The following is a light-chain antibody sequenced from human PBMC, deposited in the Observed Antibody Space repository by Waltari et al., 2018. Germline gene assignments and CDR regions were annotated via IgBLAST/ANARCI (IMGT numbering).Light chain of an antibody. V-gene: IGKV2-30*01. J-gene: IGKJ2*01. Sequence: DVVMTQSPLSLPVTLGQPASISCRSSQSLVFSNGNTYLNWFQHRPGQSPRRLIYEVSNRDSGVPDRFSGSGSGPDFTLKISRVEAEDVGLYFCMQGTHWPYTFGQGTKLEIK. CDR2: EVS. CDR1: QSLVFSNGNTY. CDR3: MQGTHWPYT.